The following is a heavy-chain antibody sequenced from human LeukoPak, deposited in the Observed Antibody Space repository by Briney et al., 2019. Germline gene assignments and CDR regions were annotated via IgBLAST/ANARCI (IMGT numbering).Heavy chain of an antibody. CDR1: GGTFSSYT. CDR3: ARTDYGDYVEFLYGMDV. D-gene: IGHD4-17*01. CDR2: IIPILGIA. Sequence: SVKVSCKASGGTFSSYTISWVRQAPGQGLEWMGSIIPILGIANYAQKFQGRVTITADKSTSTAYMELSSLRSEDTAVYYCARTDYGDYVEFLYGMDVWGQGTTVTVSS. V-gene: IGHV1-69*02. J-gene: IGHJ6*02.